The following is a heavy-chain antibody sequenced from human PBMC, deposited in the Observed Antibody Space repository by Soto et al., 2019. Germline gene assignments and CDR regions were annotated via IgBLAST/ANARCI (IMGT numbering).Heavy chain of an antibody. CDR3: AKDRTVYYDFWSGPPSLDV. V-gene: IGHV3-23*01. CDR1: GFTFRTYA. Sequence: GGSLRLSCAASGFTFRTYAMNWVRQAPGKGLEWVSGISGSGGGTYYAGSVKGRFTISRDNSKNTLYLQMNSLRAEDTAVYYCAKDRTVYYDFWSGPPSLDVWGQGTTVTVSS. D-gene: IGHD3-3*01. CDR2: ISGSGGGT. J-gene: IGHJ6*02.